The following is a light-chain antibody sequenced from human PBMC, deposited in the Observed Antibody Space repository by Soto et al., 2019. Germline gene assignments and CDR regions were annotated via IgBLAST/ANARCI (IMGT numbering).Light chain of an antibody. CDR3: VSWETKVVV. V-gene: IGLV4-60*02. J-gene: IGLJ2*01. Sequence: QTVVTQSSSASASLGSSVKLTCTLSSGHSTYIIAWHQQQPGKAPRYLMKLEGSGSYNKGSGIPDRFSGSSSGADRCLTMANGGFEDEADYYGVSWETKVVVFGGGNKVAVL. CDR1: SGHSTYI. CDR2: LEGSGSY.